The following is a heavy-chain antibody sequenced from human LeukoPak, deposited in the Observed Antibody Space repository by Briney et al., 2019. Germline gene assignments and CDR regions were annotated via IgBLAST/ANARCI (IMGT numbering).Heavy chain of an antibody. CDR3: AKDVGTYYYGSGSYYFDY. D-gene: IGHD3-10*01. CDR1: GFTFSSYA. V-gene: IGHV3-23*01. CDR2: ISGSGGST. Sequence: GGSLRLSCAASGFTFSSYAMSWVRQAPGKGLEWVSAISGSGGSTFYAESVKGRFTISRDNSKNTLYLQMNSLRAEDTAVYYCAKDVGTYYYGSGSYYFDYWGQGTLVTVSS. J-gene: IGHJ4*02.